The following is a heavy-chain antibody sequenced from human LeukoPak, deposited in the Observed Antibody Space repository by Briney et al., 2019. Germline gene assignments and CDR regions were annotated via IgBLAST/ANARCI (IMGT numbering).Heavy chain of an antibody. CDR1: GFTFSSYA. CDR3: AKGGSSGYYSSFDY. D-gene: IGHD3-22*01. J-gene: IGHJ4*02. V-gene: IGHV3-23*01. Sequence: GGSLRLSCAASGFTFSSYALSWVRQAPGKGLEWVSVISVSGGSTSYGDSVKGRFTISRDNSKKTVYLQMNSLRAEDTAVYYCAKGGSSGYYSSFDYWGQGTLVTVSS. CDR2: ISVSGGST.